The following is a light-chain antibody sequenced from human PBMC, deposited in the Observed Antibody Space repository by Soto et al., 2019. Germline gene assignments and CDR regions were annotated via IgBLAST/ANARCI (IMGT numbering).Light chain of an antibody. CDR1: QDISRA. CDR3: QQFNNYQGS. J-gene: IGKJ5*01. V-gene: IGKV1D-13*01. CDR2: DAS. Sequence: AIQMTQSPSSLSASVGDRVTIVCRASQDISRALAWYQQKPGKAPKLLIFDASSLETGVPSRFSGSGSGTDFTLTISSLQPEDFATYYCQQFNNYQGSFGRGTRLEI.